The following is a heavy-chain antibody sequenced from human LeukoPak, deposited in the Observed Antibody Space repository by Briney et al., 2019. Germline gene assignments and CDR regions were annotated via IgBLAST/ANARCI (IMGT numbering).Heavy chain of an antibody. D-gene: IGHD3-3*01. CDR1: GFTFSSYA. V-gene: IGHV3-23*01. CDR3: APEIQYDFWSGYPAVDY. J-gene: IGHJ4*02. CDR2: ISGSGGSA. Sequence: GGSLRLSCAASGFTFSSYAMSWVRQAPGKGLEWVSAISGSGGSAYYADSVKVRFTISRDNSKNTLYLQMNSLRAEDTAVYYCAPEIQYDFWSGYPAVDYWGQGTLVTVSS.